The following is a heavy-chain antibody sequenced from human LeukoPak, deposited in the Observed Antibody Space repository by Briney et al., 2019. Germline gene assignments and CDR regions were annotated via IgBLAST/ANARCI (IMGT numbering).Heavy chain of an antibody. CDR1: GFTFSSYG. D-gene: IGHD2-15*01. CDR2: ISYDGSNK. V-gene: IGHV3-30*18. J-gene: IGHJ6*02. CDR3: AKDRGGVVVVENYYGMDV. Sequence: PGRSLRLSCAASGFTFSSYGMHWVRQAPGKGLEWVAVISYDGSNKYYADSVKGRFTISRDNSKNTLYLQMNSLRAEDTAMYYCAKDRGGVVVVENYYGMDVWGQGTTVTVSS.